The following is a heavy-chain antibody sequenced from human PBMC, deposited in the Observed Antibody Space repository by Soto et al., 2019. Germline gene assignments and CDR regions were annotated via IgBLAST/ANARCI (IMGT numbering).Heavy chain of an antibody. CDR2: IYPGDSDT. Sequence: GQSVPPSGNVSGYSFGIYFIGWVRQKPGKDLEWMGIIYPGDSDTRYSPSFQGQVTISADKSLRTAYLQWTSLKASDTALYYCARTRSFTLGFYYDGMDVRGQGTTVTVS. V-gene: IGHV5-51*01. CDR3: ARTRSFTLGFYYDGMDV. CDR1: GYSFGIYF. J-gene: IGHJ6*01. D-gene: IGHD6-6*01.